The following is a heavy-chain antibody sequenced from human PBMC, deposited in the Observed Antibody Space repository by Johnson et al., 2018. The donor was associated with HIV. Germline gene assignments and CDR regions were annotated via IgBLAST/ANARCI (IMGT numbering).Heavy chain of an antibody. D-gene: IGHD5-18*01. V-gene: IGHV3-7*02. CDR1: GFTLSSYW. J-gene: IGHJ3*02. CDR2: IKQDGSEK. Sequence: VQLVESGGGVVRPGGSLRLSCAASGFTLSSYWMSWVRQAPGKGLEWVANIKQDGSEKYYVDSVKGRFTISRDNAKNTLYLQMNSLRADDTAVYYCARAYSYGAFDIWGQGTRVTVSS. CDR3: ARAYSYGAFDI.